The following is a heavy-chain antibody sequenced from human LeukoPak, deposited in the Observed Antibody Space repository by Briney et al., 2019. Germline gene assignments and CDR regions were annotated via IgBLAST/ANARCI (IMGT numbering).Heavy chain of an antibody. V-gene: IGHV1-8*03. D-gene: IGHD3-10*01. CDR3: ARVLWFGDENWFDP. CDR1: GYSFTSYD. J-gene: IGHJ5*02. Sequence: GASVKVSCKASGYSFTSYDIKWVRQATGQGLEWMGWMNPNSGNTGYAQKFQGRVTITRNTSISTAYMELSSLRSEDTAVDYCARVLWFGDENWFDPWGQGPLVTVSS. CDR2: MNPNSGNT.